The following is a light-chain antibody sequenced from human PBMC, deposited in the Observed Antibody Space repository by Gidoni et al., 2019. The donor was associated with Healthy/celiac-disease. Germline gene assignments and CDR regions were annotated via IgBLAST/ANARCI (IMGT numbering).Light chain of an antibody. CDR2: AAS. J-gene: IGKJ1*01. V-gene: IGKV1-8*01. CDR1: QGISSY. CDR3: QQYYSYPQT. Sequence: IRMTQSPSSFSASTGDRVTITCRASQGISSYLAWYQQKPGKAPKLLIYAASTLQSGVPSRFSGSGSGTDFTLTISCLQSEDFATYYCQQYYSYPQTFGQGTKVEIK.